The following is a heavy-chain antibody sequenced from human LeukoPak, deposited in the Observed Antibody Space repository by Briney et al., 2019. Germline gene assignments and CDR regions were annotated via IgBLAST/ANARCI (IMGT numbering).Heavy chain of an antibody. CDR2: INPNSGGT. CDR1: GYTFTGYY. D-gene: IGHD6-13*01. Sequence: ASVKVSCKASGYTFTGYYMHWVRQAPGQGPEWMGWINPNSGGTNYAQKFQGRVTMTRDTSISTAYMELSRLRSDDTAVYYCARLSPFRAAGQTFDYWGQGTLVTVSS. J-gene: IGHJ4*02. CDR3: ARLSPFRAAGQTFDY. V-gene: IGHV1-2*02.